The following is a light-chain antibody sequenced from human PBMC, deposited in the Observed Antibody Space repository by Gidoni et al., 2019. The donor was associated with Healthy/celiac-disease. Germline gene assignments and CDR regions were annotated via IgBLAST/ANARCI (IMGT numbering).Light chain of an antibody. CDR2: KAS. CDR1: PSISSL. V-gene: IGKV1-5*03. J-gene: IGKJ1*01. Sequence: DIQMTQSPSTLSASVGDRVTIPCRASPSISSLLAWHQQKPGKAPKLLIYKASSLESGVPSRFSGSGSGTEFTLTISSLQPDDFATYYCQQYNSYSRTFGQGTKVEIK. CDR3: QQYNSYSRT.